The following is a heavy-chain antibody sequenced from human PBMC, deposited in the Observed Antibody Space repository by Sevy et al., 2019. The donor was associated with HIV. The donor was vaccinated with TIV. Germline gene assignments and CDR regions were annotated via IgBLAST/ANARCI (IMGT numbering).Heavy chain of an antibody. D-gene: IGHD3-22*01. CDR3: ARGGDFNDRSAKSDFDY. V-gene: IGHV3-33*01. Sequence: GGSLRLSCAASGFTFSNYGMHWVRQAPGKGLEWVAVIWNDGSNKYYADSVKGRFTIYRDKSKNTLYLQMNSLRVEDTAVYFCARGGDFNDRSAKSDFDYWGQGTLVTVSS. CDR2: IWNDGSNK. CDR1: GFTFSNYG. J-gene: IGHJ4*02.